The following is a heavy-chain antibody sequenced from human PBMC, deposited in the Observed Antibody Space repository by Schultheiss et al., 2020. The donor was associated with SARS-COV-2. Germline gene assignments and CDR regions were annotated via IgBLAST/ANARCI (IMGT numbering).Heavy chain of an antibody. CDR3: ARRTMLAFDY. J-gene: IGHJ4*02. V-gene: IGHV3-30*04. CDR1: GFTFSNYA. D-gene: IGHD1-14*01. CDR2: ISYDGSNK. Sequence: GGSLRLSCAASGFTFSNYAMSWVRQAPGKGLEWVAVISYDGSNKYYADSVKGRFTISRDNSKNTLYLQMNSLRAEDTAVYYCARRTMLAFDYWGQGTLVTVSS.